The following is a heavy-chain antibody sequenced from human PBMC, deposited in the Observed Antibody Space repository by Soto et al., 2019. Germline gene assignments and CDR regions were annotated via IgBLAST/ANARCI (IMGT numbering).Heavy chain of an antibody. D-gene: IGHD6-6*01. CDR2: IIPIFGTA. Sequence: SDKVSYKASGGTFSSYAIIWVRQAPGQGLEWMGGIIPIFGTANYAQKFQGRVTITADESTSTAYMELSSLRSEDTDVYYCASTQTGYRSSRFDYWGQGTLVTVYS. V-gene: IGHV1-69*13. CDR3: ASTQTGYRSSRFDY. CDR1: GGTFSSYA. J-gene: IGHJ4*02.